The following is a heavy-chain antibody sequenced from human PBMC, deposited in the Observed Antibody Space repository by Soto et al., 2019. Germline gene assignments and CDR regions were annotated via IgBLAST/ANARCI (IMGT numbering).Heavy chain of an antibody. V-gene: IGHV4-59*01. Sequence: PSETLSLTCSVSGGSISSGYWTWIRQPPGKGLEWIGYIYYGGSINYNPSLKIRVIISVDTAKNQFSLRLSSVTAADTAVYYCTGAYYDINGYSLDPWGQGTSVTVSS. D-gene: IGHD3-22*01. CDR1: GGSISSGY. CDR2: IYYGGSI. CDR3: TGAYYDINGYSLDP. J-gene: IGHJ5*02.